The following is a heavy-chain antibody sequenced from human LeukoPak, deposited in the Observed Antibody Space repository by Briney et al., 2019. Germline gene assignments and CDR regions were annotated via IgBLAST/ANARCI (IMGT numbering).Heavy chain of an antibody. CDR2: TNANRGGA. D-gene: IGHD2-2*01. Sequence: ASVKVSCKASGYTFTDYYMHWVRQAPGQGLEWMGWTNANRGGANYAQRFQGRVTMTRDTSITTAYMELSRLKSDDTAVYYCARRYCSSTSCYHFDYWGQGTLVTVSS. CDR1: GYTFTDYY. V-gene: IGHV1-2*02. CDR3: ARRYCSSTSCYHFDY. J-gene: IGHJ4*02.